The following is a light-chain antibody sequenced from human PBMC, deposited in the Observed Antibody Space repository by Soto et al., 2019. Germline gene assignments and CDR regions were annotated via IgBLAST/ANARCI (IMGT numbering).Light chain of an antibody. CDR1: SSDVGGYNS. CDR2: EVS. Sequence: QSVLTQPASVSGSPGQSITISCTGTSSDVGGYNSVSWYQQHPGKAPKLMIYEVSNRPSGVSNSFSGSKSGSTASLTISGLQAEDEADYYCSSYTSSSTPCVFGTGTKVTVL. CDR3: SSYTSSSTPCV. J-gene: IGLJ1*01. V-gene: IGLV2-14*01.